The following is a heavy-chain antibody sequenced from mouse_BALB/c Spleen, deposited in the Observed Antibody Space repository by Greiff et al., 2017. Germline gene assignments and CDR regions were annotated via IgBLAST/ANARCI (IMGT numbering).Heavy chain of an antibody. V-gene: IGHV1-7*01. CDR3: ARWLLRYFDV. D-gene: IGHD2-3*01. CDR2: INPSTGYT. Sequence: QVHVKQSGAELAKPGASVKMSCKASGYTFTSYWMHWVKQRPGQGLEWIGYINPSTGYTEYNQKFKDKATLTADKSSSTAYMQLSSLTSEDSAVYYCARWLLRYFDVWGAGTTVTVSS. J-gene: IGHJ1*01. CDR1: GYTFTSYW.